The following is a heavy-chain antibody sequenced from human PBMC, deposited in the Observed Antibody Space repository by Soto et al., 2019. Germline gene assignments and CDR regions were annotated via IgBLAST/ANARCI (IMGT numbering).Heavy chain of an antibody. D-gene: IGHD4-17*01. Sequence: ASVKVSCKASGYTFTSYAMHWVRQAPGQRLEWMGWINPNSGGTNYAQKFQGRVTMTRDTSISTAYMELSRLRSEDTAVYYCARVKDYGDRMDAFDIWGQGTMVTVSS. CDR3: ARVKDYGDRMDAFDI. CDR1: GYTFTSYA. CDR2: INPNSGGT. V-gene: IGHV1-2*02. J-gene: IGHJ3*02.